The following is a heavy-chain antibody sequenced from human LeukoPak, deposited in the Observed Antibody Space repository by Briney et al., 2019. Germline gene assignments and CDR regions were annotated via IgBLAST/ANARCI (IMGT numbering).Heavy chain of an antibody. CDR1: GFTFSSYS. D-gene: IGHD6-25*01. V-gene: IGHV3-21*01. Sequence: GGSLRLSCAASGFTFSSYSMNWVRQAPGKGLEWVSSISSSSSYIYYADSVKGRFTISRDNAKNSLYLQMNSLRAEDTAVYYCARDLGWSDSSAAGHNWFDPWGQGTLVTVSS. J-gene: IGHJ5*02. CDR2: ISSSSSYI. CDR3: ARDLGWSDSSAAGHNWFDP.